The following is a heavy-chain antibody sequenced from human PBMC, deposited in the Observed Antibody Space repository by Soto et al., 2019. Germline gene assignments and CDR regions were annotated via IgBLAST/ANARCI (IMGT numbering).Heavy chain of an antibody. Sequence: QVQLVQSGAEVKKPGSSVKVSCKAPGGTFSSYAISWVRQAPGQGLEWMGGIIPIFGTAKYAQKFQGRVTITAEESTSTGYMELSSLRSEDTAVYYCARSQGGSSSLDIYYYYYYGMGVWGQGTTVTVSS. CDR3: ARSQGGSSSLDIYYYYYYGMGV. D-gene: IGHD2-15*01. CDR1: GGTFSSYA. V-gene: IGHV1-69*01. J-gene: IGHJ6*02. CDR2: IIPIFGTA.